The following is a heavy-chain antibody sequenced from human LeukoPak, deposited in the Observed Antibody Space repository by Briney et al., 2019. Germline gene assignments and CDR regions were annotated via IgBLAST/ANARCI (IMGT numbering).Heavy chain of an antibody. CDR2: IYTSGST. V-gene: IGHV4-4*09. J-gene: IGHJ4*02. CDR1: DGSISNYY. Sequence: SETLSLTCTVSDGSISNYYWSWIRQPPGKGLEWIGYIYTSGSTNYNPSLKSRVTISVDTSTNQFSLKLSSVTAADTAVYYCARHLTGSSVCIEYWGQGTLVTVSS. CDR3: ARHLTGSSVCIEY. D-gene: IGHD2-8*02.